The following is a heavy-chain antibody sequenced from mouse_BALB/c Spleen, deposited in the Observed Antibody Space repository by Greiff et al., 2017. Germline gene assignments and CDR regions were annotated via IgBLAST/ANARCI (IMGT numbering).Heavy chain of an antibody. D-gene: IGHD2-14*01. CDR1: GFTFSDYY. CDR2: ISDGGSYT. CDR3: ASLTVYRYDEEDAMDY. V-gene: IGHV5-4*02. J-gene: IGHJ4*01. Sequence: EVQGVESGGGLVKPGGSLKLSCAASGFTFSDYYMYWVRQTPEKRLEWVATISDGGSYTYYPDSVKGRFTISRDNAKNNLYLQMSSLKSEDTAMYYCASLTVYRYDEEDAMDYWGQGTSVTVSS.